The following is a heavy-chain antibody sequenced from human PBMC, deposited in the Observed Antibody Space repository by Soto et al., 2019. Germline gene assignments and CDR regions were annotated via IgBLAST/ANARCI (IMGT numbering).Heavy chain of an antibody. J-gene: IGHJ5*02. D-gene: IGHD2-21*01. CDR1: GDTFATYF. Sequence: XSVKVSCKASGDTFATYFIHWIRQAPGQGLEWMGIIHPSAGGTNYAQKFRGRVIMTTDPSSSTVYMELNTLTSEYTALYYCARETVIDTYSRGFDHWGPGTLVTVSS. CDR3: ARETVIDTYSRGFDH. V-gene: IGHV1-46*01. CDR2: IHPSAGGT.